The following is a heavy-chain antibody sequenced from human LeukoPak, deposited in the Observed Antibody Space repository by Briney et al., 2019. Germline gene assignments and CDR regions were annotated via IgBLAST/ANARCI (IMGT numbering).Heavy chain of an antibody. D-gene: IGHD2-8*01. Sequence: GGSLRLSCAASGFTFSDYYMNWLRHAPGKGLEWVSHISSTSSTIYYADSVKGRFTISRDNAKNTVYLQMNSLRAEDTAVYYCANGAFRLYYIDVWGKGTTVTVSS. CDR2: ISSTSSTI. CDR3: ANGAFRLYYIDV. J-gene: IGHJ6*03. V-gene: IGHV3-11*04. CDR1: GFTFSDYY.